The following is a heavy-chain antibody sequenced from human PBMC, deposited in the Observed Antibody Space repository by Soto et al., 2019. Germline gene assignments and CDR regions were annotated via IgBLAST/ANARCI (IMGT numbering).Heavy chain of an antibody. D-gene: IGHD6-6*01. CDR3: ARGVGYSSSSLGVYYYGMDV. Sequence: QPGGSLRLSCAASGFTFSSYAMHWVRQAPGKGLEWVAVISYDGSNKYYADSVKGRFTISRDNSKNTLYLQMNSLRAEDTAVYYCARGVGYSSSSLGVYYYGMDVWGQGTTVTVSS. CDR1: GFTFSSYA. V-gene: IGHV3-30-3*01. CDR2: ISYDGSNK. J-gene: IGHJ6*02.